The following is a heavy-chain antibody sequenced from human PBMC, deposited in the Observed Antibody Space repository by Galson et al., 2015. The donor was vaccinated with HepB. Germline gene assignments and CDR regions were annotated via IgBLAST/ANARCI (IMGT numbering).Heavy chain of an antibody. V-gene: IGHV3-30*04. CDR1: GFTFSNHA. D-gene: IGHD4-11*01. CDR2: ISNDGRNQ. CDR3: ARGIPRTTDYISKHYYYGLDV. J-gene: IGHJ6*02. Sequence: SLRLSCAASGFTFSNHAMHWVRQAPGKGLEWVAVISNDGRNQFYGDSVQGRFSISRDNSRNTLYLQMNSLKSGDTAVYYCARGIPRTTDYISKHYYYGLDVWGQGTTVTVSS.